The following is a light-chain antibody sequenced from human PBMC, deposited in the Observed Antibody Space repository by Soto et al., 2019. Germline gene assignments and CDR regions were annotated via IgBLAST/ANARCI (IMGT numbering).Light chain of an antibody. V-gene: IGKV3D-15*03. CDR1: QSIHTS. Sequence: EIVMTQSPATLSVSPGERATLSCRASQSIHTSLAWYQQKPGQPPRLVVYDSTLRANGVPDRFGGSRSGTEFTLTINNLEPEDFAVYYCQQRNVWPPITFGQGTRLEN. CDR2: DST. CDR3: QQRNVWPPIT. J-gene: IGKJ5*01.